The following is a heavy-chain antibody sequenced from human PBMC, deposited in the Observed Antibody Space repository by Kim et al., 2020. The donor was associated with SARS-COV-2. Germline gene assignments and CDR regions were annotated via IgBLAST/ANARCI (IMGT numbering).Heavy chain of an antibody. D-gene: IGHD2-8*01. CDR3: ARQENGPVSMVYEGWFDS. Sequence: GESLKISCKASGYSFPNKWIGWVRQMPGKGLEWMGIIYPDDSDTRYSPSFQDQVTISADKSISTAYLQWRSLKASDSAIYFCARQENGPVSMVYEGWFDS. CDR1: GYSFPNKW. V-gene: IGHV5-51*01. CDR2: IYPDDSDT. J-gene: IGHJ5*01.